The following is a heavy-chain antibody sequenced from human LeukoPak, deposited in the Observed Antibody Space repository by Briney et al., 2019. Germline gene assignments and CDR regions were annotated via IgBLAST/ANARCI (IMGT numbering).Heavy chain of an antibody. Sequence: SETLSLTCSVSGDSMNSGPSYWAWIRQPPGKGLEWIGTIYYSGSTGSTFYNPSLKSRVTISVDTSKNQFSLNLSSVTAADTAIYYCARHLYDKTGRPLDSWGQGTLVTVSS. CDR2: IYYSGST. V-gene: IGHV4-39*01. D-gene: IGHD3-9*01. J-gene: IGHJ4*02. CDR3: ARHLYDKTGRPLDS. CDR1: GDSMNSGPSY.